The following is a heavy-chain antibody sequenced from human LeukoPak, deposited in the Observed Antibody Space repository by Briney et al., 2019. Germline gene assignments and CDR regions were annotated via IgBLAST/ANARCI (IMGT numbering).Heavy chain of an antibody. CDR2: IYYSGST. V-gene: IGHV4-39*02. D-gene: IGHD1-26*01. J-gene: IGHJ4*02. Sequence: SESLSLTCTVSVGSISSSSYYWGWIRKPPGNALEWIGSIYYSGSTYYNPSLKHRVTISVDTSKNHISENESSVTAAHSVVYYCDRMKWELRFRGQGTVVTVSS. CDR3: DRMKWELRF. CDR1: VGSISSSSYY.